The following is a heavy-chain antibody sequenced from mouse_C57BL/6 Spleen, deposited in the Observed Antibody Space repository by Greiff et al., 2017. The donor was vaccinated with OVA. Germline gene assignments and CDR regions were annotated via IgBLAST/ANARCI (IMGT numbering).Heavy chain of an antibody. CDR2: ISSGSSTI. CDR1: GFTFSDYG. CDR3: ARWGYGSSFDY. J-gene: IGHJ2*01. V-gene: IGHV5-17*01. Sequence: EVQLVESGGGLVKPGGSLKLSCAASGFTFSDYGMHWVRQAPEKGLEWVAYISSGSSTIYSADTVKGRFTISRDNAKNTLCLQITRLRAEDTAMYYCARWGYGSSFDYWGQGTTLTVSS. D-gene: IGHD1-1*01.